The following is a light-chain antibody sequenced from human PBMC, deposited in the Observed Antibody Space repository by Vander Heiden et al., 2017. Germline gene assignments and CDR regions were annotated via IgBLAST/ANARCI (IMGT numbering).Light chain of an antibody. CDR3: QSYDSSLSGYVV. V-gene: IGLV1-40*01. CDR1: SSNIGAGYD. J-gene: IGLJ2*01. Sequence: QSVLTQPPSVSGAPGQRVTISCTWSSSNIGAGYDVHWYQQLPGTAPKLLIYGNSNRPSGVPDRFSGSKSGTSASLAITGLQAEDEADYYCQSYDSSLSGYVVFGGGTKLTGL. CDR2: GNS.